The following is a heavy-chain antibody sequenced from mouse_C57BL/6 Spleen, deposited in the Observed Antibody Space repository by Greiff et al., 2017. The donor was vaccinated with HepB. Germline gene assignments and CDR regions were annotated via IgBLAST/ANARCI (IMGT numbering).Heavy chain of an antibody. CDR2: IYPGSGST. V-gene: IGHV1-55*01. J-gene: IGHJ4*01. Sequence: QVQLKQPGAELVKPGASVKMSCKASGYTFTSYWITWVEQRPGQGLEWIGDIYPGSGSTNYNEKFKSKATLTVDTTSNTAYMQLSSLTSEDSAVYYCARKGLYAMDYWGQGTSVTVSS. CDR1: GYTFTSYW. CDR3: ARKGLYAMDY.